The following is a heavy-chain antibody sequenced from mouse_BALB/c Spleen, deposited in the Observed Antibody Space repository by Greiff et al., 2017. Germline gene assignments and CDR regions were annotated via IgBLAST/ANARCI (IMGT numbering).Heavy chain of an antibody. CDR3: ARFEGHYYGSTRYFDY. CDR2: INPSSGYT. Sequence: VMLVESGAELARPGASVKMSCKASGYTFTSYTMHWVKQRPGQGLEWIGYINPSSGYTNYNQKFKDKATLTADKSSSTAYMQLSSLTSEDSAVYYCARFEGHYYGSTRYFDYWGQGTTLTVSS. V-gene: IGHV1-4*01. D-gene: IGHD1-1*01. J-gene: IGHJ2*01. CDR1: GYTFTSYT.